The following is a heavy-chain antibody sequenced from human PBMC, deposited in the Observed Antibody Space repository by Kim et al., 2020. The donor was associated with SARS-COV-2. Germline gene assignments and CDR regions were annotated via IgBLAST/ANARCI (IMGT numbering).Heavy chain of an antibody. Sequence: GGSLRLSCAASGFTFSSYSMNWVRQAPGKGLEWVSYISSSSSTIYYADSVKGRFTISRDNAKNSLYLQMNSLRDEDTAVYYCARTRGGAAAGLNWFDPWGQGTLVTVSS. J-gene: IGHJ5*02. CDR3: ARTRGGAAAGLNWFDP. CDR2: ISSSSSTI. CDR1: GFTFSSYS. D-gene: IGHD6-13*01. V-gene: IGHV3-48*02.